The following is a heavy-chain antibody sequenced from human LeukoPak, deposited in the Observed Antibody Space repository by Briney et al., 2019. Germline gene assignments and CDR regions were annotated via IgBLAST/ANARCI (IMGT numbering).Heavy chain of an antibody. CDR2: IYYSETT. V-gene: IGHV4-30-4*01. D-gene: IGHD3-10*01. J-gene: IGHJ4*02. Sequence: TSHPLSLICTVAGGSLSTGDYYWSWIRQPPGKGLEWIGYIYYSETTYYNPSLKGRISFSIQTSKNQFSLNLRSVTAADTAVYYCAREPVYGSGTFWGQGTLVTVSS. CDR1: GGSLSTGDYY. CDR3: AREPVYGSGTF.